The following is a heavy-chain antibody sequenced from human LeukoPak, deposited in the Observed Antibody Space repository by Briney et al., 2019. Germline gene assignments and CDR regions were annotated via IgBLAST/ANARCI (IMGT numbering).Heavy chain of an antibody. Sequence: GGSLRLSRAASGFTFPTYWMYWVRQAPGKGLEWVANIKQDGSDKNYVDSVRGRFTISRDNAQNSLYLQMNSLRAEDTAIYYCARSQLLPYDVFDFWGQGTMVTVSS. CDR2: IKQDGSDK. D-gene: IGHD4-11*01. CDR1: GFTFPTYW. CDR3: ARSQLLPYDVFDF. V-gene: IGHV3-7*02. J-gene: IGHJ3*01.